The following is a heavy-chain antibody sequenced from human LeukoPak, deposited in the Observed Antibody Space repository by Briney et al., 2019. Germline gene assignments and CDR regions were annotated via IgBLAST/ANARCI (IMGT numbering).Heavy chain of an antibody. CDR2: ISSSATNI. CDR1: GFTFSNYY. CDR3: ARVDFYYDSSGYVGEYFQH. D-gene: IGHD3-22*01. V-gene: IGHV3-11*01. Sequence: GGSLRLSCAASGFTFSNYYLSWIRQAPGKGLGWLSYISSSATNIQYADSVRGRFTISRDNAKNSLYLQMNRPRDEDTAVYYCARVDFYYDSSGYVGEYFQHWGQGTLVTVSS. J-gene: IGHJ1*01.